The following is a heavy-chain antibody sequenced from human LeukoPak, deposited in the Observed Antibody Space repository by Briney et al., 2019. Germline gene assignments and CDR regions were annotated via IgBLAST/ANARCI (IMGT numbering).Heavy chain of an antibody. J-gene: IGHJ4*02. CDR1: GFTFTGYA. V-gene: IGHV3-23*01. Sequence: GGSLRLSCAASGFTFTGYAMSWVRQVPGKGLEWVSTISGSGGTTYYADSLKGRFTISRDNSKNMLFLQMNSLRAEDTAIYYCAKEDGGSGWYEPVEYWGQGTLVTVSS. CDR2: ISGSGGTT. CDR3: AKEDGGSGWYEPVEY. D-gene: IGHD6-19*01.